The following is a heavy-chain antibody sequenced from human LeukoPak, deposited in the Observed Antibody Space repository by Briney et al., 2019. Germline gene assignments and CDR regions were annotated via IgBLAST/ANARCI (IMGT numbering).Heavy chain of an antibody. CDR3: ARGGDYGGFDY. V-gene: IGHV3-33*01. J-gene: IGHJ4*02. CDR2: IWYDGSNK. CDR1: GFIFSSYG. D-gene: IGHD4/OR15-4a*01. Sequence: GGSLRLSCAASGFIFSSYGMHWVRQAPGKGLEWVAVIWYDGSNKYYADSVKGRFTISRDNSKNTLYLQMNSLRAEDTAVYYCARGGDYGGFDYWGQGTLVTVSS.